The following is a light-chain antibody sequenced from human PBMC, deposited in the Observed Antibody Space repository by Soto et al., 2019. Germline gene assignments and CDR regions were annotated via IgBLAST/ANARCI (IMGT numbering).Light chain of an antibody. V-gene: IGKV3-11*01. CDR2: DAS. Sequence: EIVLTQSPVTLSLSPGERATLSCRASQSVSSYLAWYQQKPGQAPRLLIYDASNRATGIPARFSGGGSGTDFTLTISSLEPEDSAVYYCQQRRNWPETFGQGTKLEIK. CDR1: QSVSSY. CDR3: QQRRNWPET. J-gene: IGKJ2*01.